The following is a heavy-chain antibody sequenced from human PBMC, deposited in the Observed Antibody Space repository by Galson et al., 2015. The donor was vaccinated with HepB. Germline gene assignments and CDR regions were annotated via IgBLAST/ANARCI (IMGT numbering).Heavy chain of an antibody. CDR2: IDRTSSYT. Sequence: SLRLSCAASEFSFSTYHMNWVRQAPGKGLEWVSYIDRTSSYTYYADSVKGRFTISRDNAKNTLYLQMNSLRAEDTAIYYCARVKRGEWYSFYYDGMDVWGQGTTVTVSS. V-gene: IGHV3-21*04. CDR3: ARVKRGEWYSFYYDGMDV. CDR1: EFSFSTYH. D-gene: IGHD3-10*01. J-gene: IGHJ6*02.